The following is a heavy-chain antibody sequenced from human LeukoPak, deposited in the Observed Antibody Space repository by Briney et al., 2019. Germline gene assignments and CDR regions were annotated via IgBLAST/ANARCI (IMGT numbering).Heavy chain of an antibody. J-gene: IGHJ3*02. CDR2: ISGSGGST. CDR3: ARGQHRVTYSDDAFDI. D-gene: IGHD4-11*01. Sequence: GGSLRLSCAASGFTFSSYGMSWVRQAPGKGLEWVSAISGSGGSTYYADSVKGRFTISRDDSKNTLCLQMNNLKTEDTAVYYCARGQHRVTYSDDAFDIWGQGTMVTVSS. CDR1: GFTFSSYG. V-gene: IGHV3-23*01.